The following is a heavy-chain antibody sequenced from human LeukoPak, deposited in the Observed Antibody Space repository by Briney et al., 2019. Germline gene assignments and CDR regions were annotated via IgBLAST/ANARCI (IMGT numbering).Heavy chain of an antibody. Sequence: GRSLRLSCAASGFTFSSYAMHWVRQAPGKGLEWVAVISSDGSQKYYADSVKGRFTISRDNSKNTLYLQMNSLRAEDTAVYYCARDHGYWGQGTLVTVSS. CDR1: GFTFSSYA. CDR3: ARDHGY. J-gene: IGHJ4*02. V-gene: IGHV3-30*04. CDR2: ISSDGSQK.